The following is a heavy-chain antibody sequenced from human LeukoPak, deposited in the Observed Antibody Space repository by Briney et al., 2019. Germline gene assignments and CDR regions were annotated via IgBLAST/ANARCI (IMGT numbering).Heavy chain of an antibody. CDR2: IWYDGSNK. CDR3: ARGYYYDSSGYYPRVGGADY. J-gene: IGHJ4*02. Sequence: GGSLRLSCSASGFTFSSYGMHWVRQAPGKGLEWVAVIWYDGSNKYYADSVKGRFTISRDNSKNTLYLQMNSLRAEDTAVYYCARGYYYDSSGYYPRVGGADYWGQGTLVTVSS. V-gene: IGHV3-33*08. CDR1: GFTFSSYG. D-gene: IGHD3-22*01.